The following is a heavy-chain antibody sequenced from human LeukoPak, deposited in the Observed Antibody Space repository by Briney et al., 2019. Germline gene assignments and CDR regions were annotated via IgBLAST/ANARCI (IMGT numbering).Heavy chain of an antibody. CDR1: GFTFSTYA. Sequence: GGSLRLSCAASGFTFSTYAVNWVRQAPGKGLEWVSAISGTGGSTYYADSVKGRFTISRDNSKNTLYLQMNSLRAEDTAVYYCAKDLRGPFLDWGQGTLVTVSS. D-gene: IGHD3-9*01. J-gene: IGHJ4*02. V-gene: IGHV3-23*01. CDR2: ISGTGGST. CDR3: AKDLRGPFLD.